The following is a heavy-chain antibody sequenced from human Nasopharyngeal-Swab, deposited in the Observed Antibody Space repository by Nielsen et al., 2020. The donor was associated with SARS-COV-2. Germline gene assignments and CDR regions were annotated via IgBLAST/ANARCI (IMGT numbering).Heavy chain of an antibody. CDR2: IQSGGNT. D-gene: IGHD6-19*01. CDR1: GFTVSSNY. V-gene: IGHV3-53*01. Sequence: GESLKISCAASGFTVSSNYMNWVRQAPGKGLEWVSIIQSGGNTYYADSVKGLFIISRDNSKNTLYLQMNSMRAEDTAVYYCARDRSSGWYYFDYWGQGTLVIVSS. CDR3: ARDRSSGWYYFDY. J-gene: IGHJ4*02.